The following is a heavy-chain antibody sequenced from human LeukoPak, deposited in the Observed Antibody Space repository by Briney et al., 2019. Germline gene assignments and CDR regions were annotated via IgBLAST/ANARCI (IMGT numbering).Heavy chain of an antibody. CDR3: NTDPLIGTPERY. Sequence: GGSLRLSCTVSGFTFTYASMGWVRQAQGRGLEWVGRIKRSADGGTTDYAAPVKGRFTISRDDSKNTVFLQMNSLKTEDTAVYYCNTDPLIGTPERYWGQGTLVTVSS. CDR2: IKRSADGGTT. V-gene: IGHV3-15*01. D-gene: IGHD1-20*01. CDR1: GFTFTYAS. J-gene: IGHJ4*02.